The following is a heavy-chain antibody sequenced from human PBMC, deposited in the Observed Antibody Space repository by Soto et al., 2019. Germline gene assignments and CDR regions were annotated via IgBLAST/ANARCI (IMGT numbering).Heavy chain of an antibody. CDR1: GYSFTDYW. V-gene: IGHV5-51*01. J-gene: IGHJ5*02. Sequence: EVQLVQSGAEVKKPGESLKISCKGSGYSFTDYWIAWVRQMPGKGLECMGIIYPGNSDTRYSPSFQGQVIISVDKSISTAYLQWSRLKASDTAMYLCARHLRDSGSNLRWFDPWGQGTLVTVSS. D-gene: IGHD1-26*01. CDR3: ARHLRDSGSNLRWFDP. CDR2: IYPGNSDT.